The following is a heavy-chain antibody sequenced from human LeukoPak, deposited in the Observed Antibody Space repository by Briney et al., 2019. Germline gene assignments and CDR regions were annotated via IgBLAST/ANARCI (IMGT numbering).Heavy chain of an antibody. V-gene: IGHV3-48*03. CDR3: ARWRTYIQGFFDP. CDR2: ISTSGGTI. Sequence: GGSLRLSCAASGFLFSSYEMNWVRQAPGKGLEWVSSISTSGGTIYYADSVKGRFTISRDNAKNSLYLQMNSLRAEDTAVYYCARWRTYIQGFFDPWGQGTLVTVSS. D-gene: IGHD1/OR15-1a*01. J-gene: IGHJ5*02. CDR1: GFLFSSYE.